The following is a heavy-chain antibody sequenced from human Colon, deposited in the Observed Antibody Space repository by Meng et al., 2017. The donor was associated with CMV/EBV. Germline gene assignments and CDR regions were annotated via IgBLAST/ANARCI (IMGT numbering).Heavy chain of an antibody. D-gene: IGHD2-15*01. Sequence: GEGGGGLVKPGGSLGLSCEGLEFTFSSYYMGWVRQAPGEGLEWVSSINSRSSNVYYADSVRGRFTISRDNAKNSLYLQMNSLRDDDTAVYYCARFSLVDQAFDYWGQGALVTVSS. CDR1: EFTFSSYY. CDR3: ARFSLVDQAFDY. J-gene: IGHJ4*02. CDR2: INSRSSNV. V-gene: IGHV3-21*01.